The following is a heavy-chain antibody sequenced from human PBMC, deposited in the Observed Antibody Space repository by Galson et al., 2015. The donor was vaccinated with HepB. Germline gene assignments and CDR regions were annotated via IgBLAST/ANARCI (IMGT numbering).Heavy chain of an antibody. D-gene: IGHD3-22*01. CDR2: ISYDGSNK. CDR1: GFTFSSYA. V-gene: IGHV3-30*04. CDR3: ARDLHDYYDSSGIPSGEAFDI. Sequence: SLRLSCAASGFTFSSYAMHWVRQAPGKGLEWVAVISYDGSNKYYADSVKGRFTISRDNSKNTLYLQMNSLRAEDTAVYYCARDLHDYYDSSGIPSGEAFDIWGQGTMVTVSS. J-gene: IGHJ3*02.